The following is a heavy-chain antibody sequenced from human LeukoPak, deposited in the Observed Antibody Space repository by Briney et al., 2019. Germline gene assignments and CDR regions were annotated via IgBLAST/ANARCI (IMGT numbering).Heavy chain of an antibody. CDR3: AKDGNWASVS. Sequence: GGSLRLSCVGSGFTFSVHWVRQVPGKGLEWLAFIRHDGTDQHYADSVRGRFTISRDNSKNTVYLQMNSLRPEDTALYYCAKDGNWASVSWGQGTLVTVSS. CDR2: IRHDGTDQ. D-gene: IGHD7-27*01. CDR1: GFTFS. J-gene: IGHJ5*02. V-gene: IGHV3-30*02.